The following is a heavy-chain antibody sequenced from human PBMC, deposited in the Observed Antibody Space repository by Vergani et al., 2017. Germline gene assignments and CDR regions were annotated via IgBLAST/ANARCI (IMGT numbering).Heavy chain of an antibody. CDR3: AKDFDSSGYPYWYFDL. D-gene: IGHD3-22*01. CDR1: GFTFDDYT. Sequence: EVQLVESGGVVVQPGGSLRLSCAASGFTFDDYTMHWVRQAPGKGLEWVSGISWNSGSIGYADSVKGRFTISRDNAKNSLYLQMNSLRAEDTALYYCAKDFDSSGYPYWYFDLWGRGTLVTVSS. J-gene: IGHJ2*01. V-gene: IGHV3-9*01. CDR2: ISWNSGSI.